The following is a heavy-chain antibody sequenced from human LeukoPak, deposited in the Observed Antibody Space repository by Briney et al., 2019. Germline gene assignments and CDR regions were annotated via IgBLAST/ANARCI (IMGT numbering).Heavy chain of an antibody. CDR1: GYTFTGYY. Sequence: GASVKVSCKASGYTFTGYYMHWVRQAPGQGLEWMGWINPNSGGTNYAQKFQGWVTMTRDTSISTAYMELSRLRSDDTAVYYCARGTAYCGGDCWDALDIWGQGTMVTVSS. CDR2: INPNSGGT. J-gene: IGHJ3*02. D-gene: IGHD2-21*02. V-gene: IGHV1-2*04. CDR3: ARGTAYCGGDCWDALDI.